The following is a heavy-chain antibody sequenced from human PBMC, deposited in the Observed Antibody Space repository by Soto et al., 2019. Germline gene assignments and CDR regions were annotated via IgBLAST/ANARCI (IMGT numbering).Heavy chain of an antibody. CDR1: GGTFSSYA. V-gene: IGHV1-69*12. CDR2: IIPIFGTA. J-gene: IGHJ6*02. CDR3: ARSIAAAGLTYYYHGMDV. D-gene: IGHD6-13*01. Sequence: QVQLVQSGAEVKKPGSSVKVSCKASGGTFSSYAISWVRQAPGHGLEWMGGIIPIFGTANYAQKFQGRVTITADESTSTAYMELRSLRSEDTAGYYCARSIAAAGLTYYYHGMDVWGQGTTVTVSS.